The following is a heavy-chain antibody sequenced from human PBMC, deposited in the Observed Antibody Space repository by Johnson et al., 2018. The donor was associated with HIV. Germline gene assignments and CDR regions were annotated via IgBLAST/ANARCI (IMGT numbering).Heavy chain of an antibody. D-gene: IGHD2-15*01. CDR1: GFTFSTYW. V-gene: IGHV3-74*02. CDR3: ARDLLGYCTGGSCYSVVEAFDI. CDR2: INNDGSST. Sequence: VQLVESGGGVVQPGRSLRLSCAASGFTFSTYWMHWVRQVPGKGLMWVSRINNDGSSTNYADSVKGRFTISRDNAKNTLYLQMHSLRAEDTAMYYCARDLLGYCTGGSCYSVVEAFDIWGQGTMVTVS. J-gene: IGHJ3*02.